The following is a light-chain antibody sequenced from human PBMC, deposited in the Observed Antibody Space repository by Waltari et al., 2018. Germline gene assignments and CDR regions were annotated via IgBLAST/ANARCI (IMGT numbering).Light chain of an antibody. CDR3: QQYNNWPPLT. J-gene: IGKJ4*01. CDR2: AAS. Sequence: ETVMTQSPATLSVSPGETATLSCRASQNVDSSLAWYQQRPGQPPRLLLSAASTRASGVPARFSGSGSGTEFTLTNSSLQSEDSAVYYCQQYNNWPPLTFGGGTKVELK. CDR1: QNVDSS. V-gene: IGKV3-15*01.